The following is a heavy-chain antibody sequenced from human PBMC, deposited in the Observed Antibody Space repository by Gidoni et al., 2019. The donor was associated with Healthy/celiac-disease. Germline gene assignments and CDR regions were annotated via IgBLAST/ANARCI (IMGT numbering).Heavy chain of an antibody. Sequence: QLQLQESGPGLVKPSETLSLTCTVSGGSISSSSYYWGWIRQPPGKGLEWIGSIYYSGSTYYNPSLKSRVTISVDTSKNQFSLKLSSVTAADTAVYYCARQAGGWLRFGGLDPWGQGTLVTVSS. V-gene: IGHV4-39*01. D-gene: IGHD5-12*01. CDR2: IYYSGST. CDR1: GGSISSSSYY. CDR3: ARQAGGWLRFGGLDP. J-gene: IGHJ5*02.